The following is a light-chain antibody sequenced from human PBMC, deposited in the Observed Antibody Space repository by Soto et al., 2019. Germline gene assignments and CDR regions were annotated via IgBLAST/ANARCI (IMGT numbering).Light chain of an antibody. CDR1: QSVGNF. Sequence: EIVLAQSPATLSLSPGERATLSCRASQSVGNFLAWYQHRPGQAPRLLILNASTRATGIPPRFSGSGSGTDFTLTISRLEPEDFAVYYCQQRRNWPLTFGDGTKVEIK. J-gene: IGKJ4*01. V-gene: IGKV3-11*01. CDR2: NAS. CDR3: QQRRNWPLT.